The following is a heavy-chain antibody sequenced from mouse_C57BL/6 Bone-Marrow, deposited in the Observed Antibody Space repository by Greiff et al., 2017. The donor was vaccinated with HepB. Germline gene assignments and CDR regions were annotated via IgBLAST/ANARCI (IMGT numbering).Heavy chain of an antibody. Sequence: VQLQQSGPELVKPGASVKISCKASGYSFTSYYIHWVKQRPGQGLEWIGWIYPGSGNTKYNEKFKGKATFTADTSSNTAYMQLSSLTTEDSAIYYCARGMHTVVARRKDYAMDYWGQGTSVTVSS. CDR2: IYPGSGNT. J-gene: IGHJ4*01. V-gene: IGHV1-66*01. CDR3: ARGMHTVVARRKDYAMDY. CDR1: GYSFTSYY. D-gene: IGHD1-1*01.